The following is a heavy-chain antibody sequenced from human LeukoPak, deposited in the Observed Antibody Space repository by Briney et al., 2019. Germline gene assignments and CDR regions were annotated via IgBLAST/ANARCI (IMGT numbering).Heavy chain of an antibody. D-gene: IGHD3-10*01. J-gene: IGHJ4*02. V-gene: IGHV4-59*08. CDR2: IYYSGST. CDR1: GGSISSYY. Sequence: KTSETLSLTCTVSGGSISSYYWSWIRQPPGKGLEWIGYIYYSGSTNYNPSLKSRVTISVDTSKNQFSLKLSSVTAADTAVYYCARLLYGSGSYFYYWGQGTLVTVSS. CDR3: ARLLYGSGSYFYY.